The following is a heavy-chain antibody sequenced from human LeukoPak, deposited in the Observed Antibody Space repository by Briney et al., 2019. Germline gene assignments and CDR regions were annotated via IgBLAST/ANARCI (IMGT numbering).Heavy chain of an antibody. V-gene: IGHV3-48*04. D-gene: IGHD3-16*02. CDR2: ISSSSSTI. Sequence: GGSLRLSCAASGFTFSSYSMNWVRQAPGKGLEWVSYISSSSSTIYYADSAKGRFTISRDNAKNSLYLQMNSLRAEDTAVYYCARDPMITFGGVIAWGQGTLVTVSS. CDR3: ARDPMITFGGVIA. J-gene: IGHJ4*02. CDR1: GFTFSSYS.